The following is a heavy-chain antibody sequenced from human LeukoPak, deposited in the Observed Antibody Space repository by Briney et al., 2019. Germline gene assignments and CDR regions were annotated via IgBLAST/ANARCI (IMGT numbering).Heavy chain of an antibody. CDR1: VGTLRSYF. J-gene: IGHJ4*02. CDR3: ARGRDGYRLIEYYFDY. D-gene: IGHD5-24*01. Sequence: GSSEPVSCKPSVGTLRSYFIRWLRQAPGQGLAGMGGIMPIFGTASYGQKFQGRVTITTDESTSTAYMELSSLRSEDTAVYYCARGRDGYRLIEYYFDYWGQGTLVTVSS. V-gene: IGHV1-69*05. CDR2: IMPIFGTA.